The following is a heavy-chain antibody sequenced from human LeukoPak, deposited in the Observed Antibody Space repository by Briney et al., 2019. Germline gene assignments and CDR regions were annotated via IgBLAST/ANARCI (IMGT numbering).Heavy chain of an antibody. CDR3: AKVRYRTREFFDY. J-gene: IGHJ4*02. CDR1: GFTFSGYG. CDR2: IRYDGSNK. Sequence: GGSLRLSCAASGFTFSGYGMDWVRQAPGKGLEWVAVIRYDGSNKYYADSVKGRFTISRDNSKNTLYPQMNSLRAEDTAVYYCAKVRYRTREFFDYWGQGTLVTVSS. V-gene: IGHV3-30*02. D-gene: IGHD3-16*02.